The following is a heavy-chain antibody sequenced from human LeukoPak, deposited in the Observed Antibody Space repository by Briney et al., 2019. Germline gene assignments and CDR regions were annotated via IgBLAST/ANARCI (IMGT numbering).Heavy chain of an antibody. CDR3: ARERREGLWFGELFRFQYCGLDV. V-gene: IGHV3-7*01. CDR1: GFGFGDFW. Sequence: SGGSLRLSCAASGFGFGDFWMSWVRQTPGKGLESVANIKQDGSAKVYVHSVKGRFTISRDNAKNSLYLQMNRLRADDTAVYYCARERREGLWFGELFRFQYCGLDVWGQGTTVIVSS. J-gene: IGHJ6*02. CDR2: IKQDGSAK. D-gene: IGHD3-10*01.